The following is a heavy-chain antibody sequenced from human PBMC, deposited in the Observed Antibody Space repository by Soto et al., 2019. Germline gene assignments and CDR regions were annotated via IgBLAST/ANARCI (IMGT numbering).Heavy chain of an antibody. V-gene: IGHV1-2*04. CDR1: GYTFTGYY. J-gene: IGHJ6*02. Sequence: QVQLVQSGAEVKKPGASVKVSCKASGYTFTGYYMHWVRQAPGQGLEWMRWINPNSGGTNYAQKFQGWVTMTRDTSISTAYMELSRLRSDDTAVYYCARDQGIVSQAYYYGMDVWGQGTTVTVSS. CDR2: INPNSGGT. CDR3: ARDQGIVSQAYYYGMDV. D-gene: IGHD1-26*01.